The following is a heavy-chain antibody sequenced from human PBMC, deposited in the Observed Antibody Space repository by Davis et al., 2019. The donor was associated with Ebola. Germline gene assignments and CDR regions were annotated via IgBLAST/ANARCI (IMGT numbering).Heavy chain of an antibody. CDR2: IIPLFGTA. Sequence: AASVKVSCKASGGTFSTHIISWVRQAPGQGLEWMGGIIPLFGTAKNAQKFQDRVTITADESMSTAYMELSSLRSEDTAVYFCARGGVAYSDLDYWGQGTLVAVSS. CDR3: ARGGVAYSDLDY. CDR1: GGTFSTHI. V-gene: IGHV1-69*13. D-gene: IGHD2-21*01. J-gene: IGHJ4*02.